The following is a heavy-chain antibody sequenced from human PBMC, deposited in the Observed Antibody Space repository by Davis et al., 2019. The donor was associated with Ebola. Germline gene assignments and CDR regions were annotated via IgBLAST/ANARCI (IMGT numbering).Heavy chain of an antibody. J-gene: IGHJ4*02. CDR2: ISAYNGNT. Sequence: AASVTVSCKASGYTFTSYGISCVRHAPGQGLEWMGWISAYNGNTNYAQKLQGRVTMSTDTSTSTAYMELRSMRSDDTAVYYCARSIAVGPFDYWGQGTLVTVSS. V-gene: IGHV1-18*01. D-gene: IGHD6-19*01. CDR1: GYTFTSYG. CDR3: ARSIAVGPFDY.